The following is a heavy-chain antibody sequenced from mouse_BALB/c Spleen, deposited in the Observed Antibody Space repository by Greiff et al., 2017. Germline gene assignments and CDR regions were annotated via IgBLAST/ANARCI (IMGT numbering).Heavy chain of an antibody. D-gene: IGHD1-1*01. V-gene: IGHV5-6-4*01. CDR3: TRDRGDYYGSSSWDY. CDR2: ISSGGSYT. J-gene: IGHJ4*01. Sequence: EVMLVESGGGLVKPGGSLKLSCAASGFTFSSYTMSWVRQTPEKRLEWVATISSGGSYTYYPDSVKGRFTISRDNAKNTLYLQMSSMKSEDTAMYYCTRDRGDYYGSSSWDYWGQGTSVTVSS. CDR1: GFTFSSYT.